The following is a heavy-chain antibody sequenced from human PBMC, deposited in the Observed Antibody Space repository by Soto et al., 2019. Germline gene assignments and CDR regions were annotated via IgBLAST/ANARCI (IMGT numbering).Heavy chain of an antibody. CDR1: GFTFSSYS. V-gene: IGHV3-21*04. CDR2: ISSSSSYI. Sequence: GGSLRLSCAASGFTFSSYSMNWVRQAPGKGLEWVSSISSSSSYIYYADSVKGRFTISRDNAKSTLYLQMNSLKAEDTAVYYCAKPEISLSWGTGPDYWGQGTLVTVSS. D-gene: IGHD3-16*01. J-gene: IGHJ4*02. CDR3: AKPEISLSWGTGPDY.